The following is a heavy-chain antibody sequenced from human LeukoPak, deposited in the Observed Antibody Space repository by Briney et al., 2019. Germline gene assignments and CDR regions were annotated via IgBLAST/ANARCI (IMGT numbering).Heavy chain of an antibody. J-gene: IGHJ6*02. V-gene: IGHV3-7*01. CDR2: IKQDGSEK. Sequence: GGSLRLSCAASGFTFSSYWMSWVRQAPGKGLEWVANIKQDGSEKYYVDSVKGRFTISRDNAKNSLYLQMNSLRAEDTAVYYRARDLGDHYADYYYYGMDVWGQGTTVTVSS. D-gene: IGHD4-17*01. CDR3: ARDLGDHYADYYYYGMDV. CDR1: GFTFSSYW.